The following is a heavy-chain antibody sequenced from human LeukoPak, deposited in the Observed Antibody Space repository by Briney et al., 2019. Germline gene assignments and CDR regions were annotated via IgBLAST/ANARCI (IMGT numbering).Heavy chain of an antibody. CDR3: ARESGITVAGFDP. J-gene: IGHJ5*02. D-gene: IGHD1-14*01. CDR1: GGSISSHY. Sequence: SETLSLTCTVSGGSISSHYWSWIRQPPGKGLEWIGYIYYSGSTNYNPSLKSRVTISVDTSKSQFSLKLSSVTAADTAVYYCARESGITVAGFDPWGQGTLVTVSS. CDR2: IYYSGST. V-gene: IGHV4-59*11.